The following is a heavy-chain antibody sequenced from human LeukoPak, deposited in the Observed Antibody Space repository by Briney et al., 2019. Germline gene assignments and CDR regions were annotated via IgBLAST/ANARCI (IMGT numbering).Heavy chain of an antibody. J-gene: IGHJ4*02. Sequence: GGSLRLSCAASGFTFRSYAVTWVRQAPGRGLEWVSASAGSGGTTYYADSVMGRFTISRDNSKNTLYLQMNSLRAEDTAVYYCATTFTAYSSGWYGRYWGQGTLVTVSS. CDR3: ATTFTAYSSGWYGRY. CDR2: SAGSGGTT. V-gene: IGHV3-23*01. CDR1: GFTFRSYA. D-gene: IGHD6-19*01.